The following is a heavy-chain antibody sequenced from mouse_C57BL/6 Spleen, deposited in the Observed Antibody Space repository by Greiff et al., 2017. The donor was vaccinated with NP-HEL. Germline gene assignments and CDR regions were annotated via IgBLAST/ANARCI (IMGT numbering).Heavy chain of an antibody. Sequence: QVQLQQSGAELVRPGTSVKVSCKASGYAFTNYLIEWVKQRPGQGLEWIGVINPGSGGTNYNEKFKGKATLTADKSSSTAYMQLSSLTSEDSAVYFCARSTARGHAMDYWGQGTSVTVSS. J-gene: IGHJ4*01. CDR3: ARSTARGHAMDY. D-gene: IGHD3-3*01. CDR2: INPGSGGT. CDR1: GYAFTNYL. V-gene: IGHV1-54*01.